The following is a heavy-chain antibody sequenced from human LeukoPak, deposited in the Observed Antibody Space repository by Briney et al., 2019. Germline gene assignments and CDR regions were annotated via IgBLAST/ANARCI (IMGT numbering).Heavy chain of an antibody. Sequence: TLSLTCAFAGDSVNRGGRCWSWIRQPPVKGLEWIGHVSDSGSTYFNPSLKSRLSISLNPSKNQFSLRLSSVAAADTAMFYCARISFDFLTGYKFDYWGQGILVTVSS. CDR2: VSDSGST. J-gene: IGHJ4*02. D-gene: IGHD3-9*01. CDR3: ARISFDFLTGYKFDY. CDR1: GDSVNRGGRC. V-gene: IGHV4-30-4*07.